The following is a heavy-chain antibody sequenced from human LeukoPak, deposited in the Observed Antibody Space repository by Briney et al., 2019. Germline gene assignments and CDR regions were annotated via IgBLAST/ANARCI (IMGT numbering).Heavy chain of an antibody. CDR3: ARDSLPMVRGVIAPLDY. D-gene: IGHD3-10*01. Sequence: PGGSLRLSCAASGFTFSSYEMNWVRQAPGKGLEWVSYISSSGSTIYYADSVKGRFTISRDNAKNSLYLQMNSLRAEDTAVYYCARDSLPMVRGVIAPLDYWGQGTLVTVSS. CDR1: GFTFSSYE. J-gene: IGHJ4*02. CDR2: ISSSGSTI. V-gene: IGHV3-48*03.